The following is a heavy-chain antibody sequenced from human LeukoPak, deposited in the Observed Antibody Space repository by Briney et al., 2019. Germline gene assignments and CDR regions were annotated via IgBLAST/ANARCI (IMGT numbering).Heavy chain of an antibody. J-gene: IGHJ6*04. D-gene: IGHD3-10*01. CDR1: GFTFDDYA. CDR3: AKDTGGYYYGMDV. V-gene: IGHV3-43D*04. Sequence: PGGSLRLSCAASGFTFDDYAMHWVRQAPGKGLEWVSLISWDGGSTYYADSVKGRFTISRDNSKNSLYLQMNSLRAGDTALYYCAKDTGGYYYGMDVWGKGTTVTVSS. CDR2: ISWDGGST.